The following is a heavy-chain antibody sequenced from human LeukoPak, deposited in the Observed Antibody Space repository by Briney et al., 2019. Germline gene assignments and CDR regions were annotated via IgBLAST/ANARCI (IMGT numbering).Heavy chain of an antibody. Sequence: SKTLSLTCTVSGGSISSYYWSWIRQPPGKGLEWIGYIHFSGSTNYNPSLKSRVTVSDDKSKNQFSLKLSSVTAADTAVYYCARIFRGAYFDYWGQGTLVTVSS. V-gene: IGHV4-59*01. J-gene: IGHJ4*02. CDR2: IHFSGST. D-gene: IGHD3-10*01. CDR3: ARIFRGAYFDY. CDR1: GGSISSYY.